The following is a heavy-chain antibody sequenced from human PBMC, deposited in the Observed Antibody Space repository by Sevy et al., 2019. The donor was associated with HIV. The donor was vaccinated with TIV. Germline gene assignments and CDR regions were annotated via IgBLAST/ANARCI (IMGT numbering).Heavy chain of an antibody. J-gene: IGHJ4*02. V-gene: IGHV4-34*01. CDR3: ARVGWLRFYYFDY. D-gene: IGHD5-12*01. CDR2: INHSGST. CDR1: GGSFSGYY. Sequence: SETLSLTCAVYGGSFSGYYWSWIRQPPGKGLEWIGEINHSGSTNYNPSLKSRVTISVDTSKNQFSLKLSSVTAAYTAVYYCARVGWLRFYYFDYWGQGTLVTVSS.